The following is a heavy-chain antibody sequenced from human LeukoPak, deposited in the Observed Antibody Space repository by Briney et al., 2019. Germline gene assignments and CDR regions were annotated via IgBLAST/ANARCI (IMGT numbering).Heavy chain of an antibody. V-gene: IGHV3-7*03. D-gene: IGHD5/OR15-5a*01. CDR1: GFTFSSYW. J-gene: IGHJ4*02. CDR2: IKEDGTET. Sequence: GGSLRLSCAASGFTFSSYWMNWARQAPGKGLEWVANIKEDGTETYYVDSVKGRFTISRDNAKNSLYLQMNSLRVEDTAVYYCAREGRSLHTFWGQGTLVTVSS. CDR3: AREGRSLHTF.